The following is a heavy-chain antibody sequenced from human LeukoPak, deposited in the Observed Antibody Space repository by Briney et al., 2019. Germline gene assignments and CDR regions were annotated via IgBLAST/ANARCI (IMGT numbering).Heavy chain of an antibody. CDR3: AKATVGGYED. D-gene: IGHD5-12*01. J-gene: IGHJ4*02. Sequence: PGGALRLSCAASGVTVSSNYMSWVRQAPGKELEWVSVVASDGSTKYAASVESRFAISRDNSKNTLYLQMNSLRAEDTGVYYCAKATVGGYEDWGQGTLVTVSS. CDR1: GVTVSSNY. CDR2: VASDGST. V-gene: IGHV3-53*01.